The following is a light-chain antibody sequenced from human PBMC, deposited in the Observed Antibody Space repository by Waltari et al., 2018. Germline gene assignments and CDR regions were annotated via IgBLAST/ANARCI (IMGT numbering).Light chain of an antibody. CDR3: QHSYNRPVT. Sequence: DIQMTQSPSSLSASVRERVTITCRASQSISTFLNWYQQKPGKAPRLLIHAASRLQSGVPSRFSGSGSGTEFTLTISSLQVEDFATYYCQHSYNRPVTFGGGTRVEIK. J-gene: IGKJ4*01. CDR2: AAS. V-gene: IGKV1-39*01. CDR1: QSISTF.